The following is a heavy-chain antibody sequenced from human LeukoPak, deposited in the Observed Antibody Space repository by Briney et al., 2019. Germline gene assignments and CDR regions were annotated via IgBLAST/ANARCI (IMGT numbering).Heavy chain of an antibody. CDR3: AKAGEYRPAHSFNY. D-gene: IGHD5-12*01. J-gene: IGHJ4*02. CDR2: IRGSGGTP. CDR1: GFTFSNYA. V-gene: IGHV3-23*01. Sequence: GGSLRLSCAASGFTFSNYAMAWVRQAPGKGLEWVSGIRGSGGTPYYADSVKGRFTISRDNSKNTLYLQMNSLRAEDTAAYYCAKAGEYRPAHSFNYGGKGPLVTVPS.